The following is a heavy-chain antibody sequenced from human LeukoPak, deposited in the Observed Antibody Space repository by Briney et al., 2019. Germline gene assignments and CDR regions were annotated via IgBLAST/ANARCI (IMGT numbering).Heavy chain of an antibody. J-gene: IGHJ4*02. Sequence: PSETLSLTCAVYGGSFSGYYWSWIRQPPGKGLEWIGEINHSGSTNYNPSLKSRVTISVDTSKNQFSLKLSSVTAADTAVYYCARPNYDSSGYYGGSYYFDYRGQGTLVTVSS. CDR3: ARPNYDSSGYYGGSYYFDY. D-gene: IGHD3-22*01. CDR2: INHSGST. CDR1: GGSFSGYY. V-gene: IGHV4-34*01.